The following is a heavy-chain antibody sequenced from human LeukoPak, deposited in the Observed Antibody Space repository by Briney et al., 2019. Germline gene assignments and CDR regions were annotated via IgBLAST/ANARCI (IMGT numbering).Heavy chain of an antibody. CDR1: GFTFSSYA. CDR2: IWYDGSNK. J-gene: IGHJ3*02. Sequence: TGGSLRLSCAASGFTFSSYAMSWVRQAPGKGLEWVAVIWYDGSNKYYADSVKGRFTISRDNSKNTLYLQMNSLRAEDTAVYYCAKGPAFDIWGQGIMVTVSS. V-gene: IGHV3-33*06. CDR3: AKGPAFDI.